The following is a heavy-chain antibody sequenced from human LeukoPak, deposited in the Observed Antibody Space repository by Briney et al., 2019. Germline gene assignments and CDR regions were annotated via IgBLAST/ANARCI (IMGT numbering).Heavy chain of an antibody. CDR3: ARAGGDSTFDY. D-gene: IGHD4-17*01. CDR2: TYYSGSSYYSGST. CDR1: GGSISSGGYY. Sequence: PSETLSLTCIVSGGSISSGGYYWSWIRQHPGMGLEWIGYTYYSGSSYYSGSTYYNPSLKSRVSISVDTSKNQFSLKVSSVTAADTAVYYCARAGGDSTFDYWGQGALVTVSS. V-gene: IGHV4-61*08. J-gene: IGHJ4*02.